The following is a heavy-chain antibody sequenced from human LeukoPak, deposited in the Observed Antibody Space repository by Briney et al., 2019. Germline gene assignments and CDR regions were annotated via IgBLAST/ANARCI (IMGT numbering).Heavy chain of an antibody. CDR3: AKSGYNRFDY. V-gene: IGHV3-9*01. J-gene: IGHJ4*02. Sequence: PGGSLRLSCVGSGFTFDDYAMHWVRQTPTKGLEWVSSITWNSAKIGYADSVKGRFTISRDNAKNTLYLQMNSLRAEDTAVYYCAKSGYNRFDYWGQGTLVTVSS. D-gene: IGHD5-24*01. CDR2: ITWNSAKI. CDR1: GFTFDDYA.